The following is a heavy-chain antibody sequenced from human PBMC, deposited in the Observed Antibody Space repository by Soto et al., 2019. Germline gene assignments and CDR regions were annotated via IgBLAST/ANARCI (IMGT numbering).Heavy chain of an antibody. CDR1: GFTFSSYA. CDR2: ISGSGGST. Sequence: GGSLRLSCAASGFTFSSYAMSWVRQAPGKGLEWVSAISGSGGSTYYADSVKGRFTISRDNSKHTLYLQMNSRRAEDTAVYYGAKAGVAAQDYYYYMDVWGKGTTVTVSS. J-gene: IGHJ6*03. V-gene: IGHV3-23*01. CDR3: AKAGVAAQDYYYYMDV. D-gene: IGHD2-15*01.